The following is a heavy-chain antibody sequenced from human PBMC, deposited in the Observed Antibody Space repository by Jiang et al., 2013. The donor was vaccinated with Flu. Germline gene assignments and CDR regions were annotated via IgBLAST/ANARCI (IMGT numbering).Heavy chain of an antibody. J-gene: IGHJ3*02. V-gene: IGHV1-18*04. CDR3: ARAPGYSSGWWSSDAFDI. Sequence: GAEVKKPGASVKVSCKASGYTFTSYGISWVRQAPGQGLEWMGWISAYNGNTNYAQKLQGRVTMTTDTSTSTAYMELRSLRSDDTAVYYCARAPGYSSGWWSSDAFDIWGQGTMVTVSS. CDR1: GYTFTSYG. D-gene: IGHD6-19*01. CDR2: ISAYNGNT.